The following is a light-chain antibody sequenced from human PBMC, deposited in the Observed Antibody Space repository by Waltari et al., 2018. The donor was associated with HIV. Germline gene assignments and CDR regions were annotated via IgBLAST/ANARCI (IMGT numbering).Light chain of an antibody. CDR1: SSNIGHNY. CDR3: ATWDSGLSAVV. CDR2: DNN. Sequence: QSVLTQPPSVSATPGPKVTISCSGRSSNIGHNYVFSYQQLPGTAPKLLIYDNNKRPSGIPDRFSGSKSGTSATLGITGLQTGDEADYYCATWDSGLSAVVFGGGTKLTVL. J-gene: IGLJ2*01. V-gene: IGLV1-51*01.